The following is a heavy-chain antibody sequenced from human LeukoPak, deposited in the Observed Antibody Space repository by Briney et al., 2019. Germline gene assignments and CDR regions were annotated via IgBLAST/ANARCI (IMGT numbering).Heavy chain of an antibody. CDR2: ISTNEGST. V-gene: IGHV3-64D*06. Sequence: GGSLRLACSASGFTFSSYPMHWVRQAPGKGLEYVSRISTNEGSTHYADSVKGRFTISRDNSKNTLDLQMSSLRVDDTAVYYCVKVSRAAATDFDYWGQGTLVTVSS. J-gene: IGHJ4*02. CDR3: VKVSRAAATDFDY. CDR1: GFTFSSYP. D-gene: IGHD6-13*01.